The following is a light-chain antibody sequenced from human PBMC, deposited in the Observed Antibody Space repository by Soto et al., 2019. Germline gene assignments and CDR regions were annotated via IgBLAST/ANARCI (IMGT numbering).Light chain of an antibody. J-gene: IGKJ1*01. CDR2: GAS. V-gene: IGKV3-20*01. CDR3: QQYGSSPQT. Sequence: EIVLTQSPGTLSLSPGERATLSCRASQSVSSSYLAWYQQKAGQAPRLLIYGASSRATGIPDRFSGSGSGTHVTLTISILEPEDFSVYYCQQYGSSPQTFGQGTKVEIK. CDR1: QSVSSSY.